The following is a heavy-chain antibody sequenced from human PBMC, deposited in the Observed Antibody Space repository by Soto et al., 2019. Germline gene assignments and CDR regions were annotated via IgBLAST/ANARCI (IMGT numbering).Heavy chain of an antibody. Sequence: GGSLRLSCAASGVTFSSYGMHWVRQAPGKGLEWVAVISYDGSNKYYADSVKGRFTISRDNSKNTLYLQMNSLRAEDTAVYYCAKAGYYDSSGYYSRWFDPWGQGTLVTVSS. V-gene: IGHV3-30*18. CDR3: AKAGYYDSSGYYSRWFDP. CDR1: GVTFSSYG. CDR2: ISYDGSNK. D-gene: IGHD3-22*01. J-gene: IGHJ5*02.